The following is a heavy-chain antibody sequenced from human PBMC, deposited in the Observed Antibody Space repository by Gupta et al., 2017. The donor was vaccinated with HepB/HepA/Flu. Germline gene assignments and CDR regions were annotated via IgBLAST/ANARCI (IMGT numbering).Heavy chain of an antibody. J-gene: IGHJ4*02. Sequence: QVQLVESGGGVVQPGRSLRLSCAASGFTFSSYGMHWVRQAPGKGLEWVAVISYDGSNKYYADSVKGRFTISRDNSKNTLYLQMNSLRAEDTAVYYCAKDSLPVVVPAADFDYWGQGTLVTVSS. CDR3: AKDSLPVVVPAADFDY. D-gene: IGHD2-2*01. CDR1: GFTFSSYG. V-gene: IGHV3-30*18. CDR2: ISYDGSNK.